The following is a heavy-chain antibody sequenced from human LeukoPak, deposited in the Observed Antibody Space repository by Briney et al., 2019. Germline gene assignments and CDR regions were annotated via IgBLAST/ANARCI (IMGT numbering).Heavy chain of an antibody. J-gene: IGHJ4*02. CDR2: IKRDGSEK. D-gene: IGHD2-2*01. V-gene: IGHV3-7*01. Sequence: GGSLRLSCAASGFTFSSYWMTWVRQAPGKGLEWVANIKRDGSEKHYVDSVKGRFTISRDNAKNSMFLQMNSLRVEDTAIYYCVRDPHALDFWGQGILVTVSS. CDR1: GFTFSSYW. CDR3: VRDPHALDF.